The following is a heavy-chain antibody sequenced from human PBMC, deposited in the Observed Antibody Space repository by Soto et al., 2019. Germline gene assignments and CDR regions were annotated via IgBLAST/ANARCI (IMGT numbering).Heavy chain of an antibody. CDR2: INHSGST. V-gene: IGHV4-34*01. D-gene: IGHD6-19*01. CDR3: ARGIAVAAEIDY. J-gene: IGHJ4*02. Sequence: SETLSLTCAVYGGSFSGYYWSWIRQPPGKGLEWIGEINHSGSTNYNPSLKSRVTISVDTSKNQFSLKLSSVTAADTAVYYCARGIAVAAEIDYWGQGTLVTVSS. CDR1: GGSFSGYY.